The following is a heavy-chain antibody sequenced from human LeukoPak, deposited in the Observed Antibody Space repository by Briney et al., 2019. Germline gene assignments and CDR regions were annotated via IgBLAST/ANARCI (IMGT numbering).Heavy chain of an antibody. CDR3: ARDSDGIRFLEWLSPRALFDY. V-gene: IGHV1-8*01. J-gene: IGHJ4*02. CDR1: GYTFTSYD. CDR2: MNPNSGNT. Sequence: ASVKVSCKASGYTFTSYDINWVRQATGQGLEWMGWMNPNSGNTGYAQKFQGRVTMTRNTSISTAYMELSSLRSEDTAVYYCARDSDGIRFLEWLSPRALFDYWGQGTLVTVSS. D-gene: IGHD3-3*01.